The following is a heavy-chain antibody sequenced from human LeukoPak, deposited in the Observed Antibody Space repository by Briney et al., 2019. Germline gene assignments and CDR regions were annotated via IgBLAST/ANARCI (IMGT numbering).Heavy chain of an antibody. Sequence: SETLSLTCTVSGGSISSYYWSWIRQPPGRGLEWIGYIYYSGSTNYNPSLKSRVTISVDTSKNQFSLKLSSVTAADTAVYYCARDLGAAAGTVSFDYWGQGTLVTVSS. J-gene: IGHJ4*02. D-gene: IGHD6-13*01. CDR3: ARDLGAAAGTVSFDY. CDR1: GGSISSYY. V-gene: IGHV4-59*01. CDR2: IYYSGST.